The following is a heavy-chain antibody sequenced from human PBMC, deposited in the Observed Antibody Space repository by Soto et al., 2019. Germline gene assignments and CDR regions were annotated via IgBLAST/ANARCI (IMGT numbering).Heavy chain of an antibody. J-gene: IGHJ6*02. CDR3: ARSRRSVAGTYYYYGMDV. Sequence: ASVKVSCKASGYTFTSYGISWVRQAPGQGLEWMGWISAYNGNTNYAQKLQGRVTMTTDTSTSTAYMELRSLRSDDTAVYYCARSRRSVAGTYYYYGMDVWGQGTTVTVS. D-gene: IGHD6-19*01. V-gene: IGHV1-18*01. CDR1: GYTFTSYG. CDR2: ISAYNGNT.